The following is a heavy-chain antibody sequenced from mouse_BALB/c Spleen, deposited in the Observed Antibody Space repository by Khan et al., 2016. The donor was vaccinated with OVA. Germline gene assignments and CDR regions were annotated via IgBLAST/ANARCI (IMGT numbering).Heavy chain of an antibody. D-gene: IGHD4-1*01. CDR3: TRAWDWYFDV. V-gene: IGHV6-6*02. Sequence: EVKLEESGGGLVQPGGSMKLSCVDSGFTFSNYWMNWVRQSPEKGLEWVAEIRLKSNNYATHYAESVKGRFTISRDDSKSSVYLQMNDLRTEDTGIYYCTRAWDWYFDVWGAGTTVTVSS. CDR2: IRLKSNNYAT. J-gene: IGHJ1*01. CDR1: GFTFSNYW.